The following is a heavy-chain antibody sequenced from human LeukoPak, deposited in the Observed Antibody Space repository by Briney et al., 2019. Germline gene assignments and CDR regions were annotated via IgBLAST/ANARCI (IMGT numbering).Heavy chain of an antibody. V-gene: IGHV3-23*01. D-gene: IGHD6-6*01. J-gene: IGHJ4*02. CDR2: ISGSGGST. CDR3: AKDREDSSSPYYFDY. CDR1: GFTFSSYA. Sequence: PGASLRLSCAASGFTFSSYAMSWVRQAPGKGLEWVSAISGSGGSTYYADSVKGRFTISRDNSKNTLYLQMNSLRAEDTAAYYCAKDREDSSSPYYFDYWGQGTLVTVSS.